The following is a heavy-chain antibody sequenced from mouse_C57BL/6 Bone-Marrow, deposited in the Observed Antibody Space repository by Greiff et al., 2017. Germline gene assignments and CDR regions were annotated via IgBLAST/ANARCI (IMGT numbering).Heavy chain of an antibody. CDR1: GYTFTDYN. CDR2: INPNNGGT. V-gene: IGHV1-18*01. J-gene: IGHJ1*03. CDR3: TRNYYYGSSYVSWYFDV. D-gene: IGHD1-1*01. Sequence: VQLQQSGPELVKPGASVKIPCKASGYTFTDYNMDWVKQSHGKSLEWIGDINPNNGGTIYNQKFKGKATLTVDKSSSTAYMELRSLTSEDTAVYYCTRNYYYGSSYVSWYFDVWGTGTTVTVSS.